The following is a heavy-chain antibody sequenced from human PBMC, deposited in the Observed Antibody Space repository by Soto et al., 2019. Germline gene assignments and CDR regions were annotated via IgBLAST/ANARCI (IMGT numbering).Heavy chain of an antibody. CDR2: ISDSGGST. J-gene: IGHJ4*02. D-gene: IGHD3-10*01. V-gene: IGHV3-23*01. CDR1: GFTFSNYA. CDR3: AKAPTILVRFLDF. Sequence: EVQLLESGGGLEQPGGSLRLSCAASGFTFSNYAMSWVRQAPGKGLEWVSVISDSGGSTYYADSVKGRFTISRDNSKNTLYLQMTGLRAGDTAVYYCAKAPTILVRFLDFWGQGTLVTVSS.